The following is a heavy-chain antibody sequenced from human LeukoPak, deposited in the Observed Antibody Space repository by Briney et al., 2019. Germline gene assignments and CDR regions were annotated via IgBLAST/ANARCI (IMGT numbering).Heavy chain of an antibody. Sequence: GGTLRLSCAASGFTFSSYGMSWVRQAPGEGLEWVSAISDSGGSTYYTDSVKGRFTISRDNSKNTLYLQMNSLRAEDTAVYYCAKGDCSGGSCYSPFDYWGQGTLVTVSS. D-gene: IGHD2-15*01. J-gene: IGHJ4*02. V-gene: IGHV3-23*01. CDR1: GFTFSSYG. CDR2: ISDSGGST. CDR3: AKGDCSGGSCYSPFDY.